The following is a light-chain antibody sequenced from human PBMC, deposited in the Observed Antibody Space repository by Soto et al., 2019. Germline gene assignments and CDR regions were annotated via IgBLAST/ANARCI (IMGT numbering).Light chain of an antibody. CDR2: DAS. V-gene: IGKV1-5*01. J-gene: IGKJ5*01. CDR1: QSISSW. Sequence: DIQMTQSPSSQSASVGDRVTITCRASQSISSWLAWYQQKPGKAPKLLICDASNLESGVPSRFSGSGSGTDFTLTINRLQPEDFASYYCQQTYTGANFGQGTRLEI. CDR3: QQTYTGAN.